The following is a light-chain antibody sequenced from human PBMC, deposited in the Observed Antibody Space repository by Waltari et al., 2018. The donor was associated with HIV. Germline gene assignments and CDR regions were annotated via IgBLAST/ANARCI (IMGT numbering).Light chain of an antibody. CDR1: SSNIGSHT. Sequence: QSVLTQPPSASGPPGQRVTMSCSGSSSNIGSHTVQWYQHLPGTAPKLLIYANNQRPSGVPDRFSGSKSGTSASLAISGLQSDDEADYYCAAWDDSLNGRIFGGGTKLTVL. CDR3: AAWDDSLNGRI. V-gene: IGLV1-44*01. CDR2: ANN. J-gene: IGLJ2*01.